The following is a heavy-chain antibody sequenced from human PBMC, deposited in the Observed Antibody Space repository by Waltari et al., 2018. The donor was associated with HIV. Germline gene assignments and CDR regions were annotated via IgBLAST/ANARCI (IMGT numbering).Heavy chain of an antibody. V-gene: IGHV3-23*01. J-gene: IGHJ2*01. CDR2: ISDSGRST. Sequence: VQLLESGGGLVQPGGSLRLSCAASGFRFSEYAMSWVRQAPGKGPEWFAGISDSGRSTYYTDSVRGRFTISRDGSKSTVYLQMNGLRVDDTAVYYCAARGFSRWGRGTLVTVSS. CDR3: AARGFSR. D-gene: IGHD6-25*01. CDR1: GFRFSEYA.